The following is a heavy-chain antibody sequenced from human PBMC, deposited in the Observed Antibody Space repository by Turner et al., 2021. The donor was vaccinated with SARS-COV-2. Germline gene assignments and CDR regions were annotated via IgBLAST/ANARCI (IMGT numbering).Heavy chain of an antibody. CDR2: INWNGGST. Sequence: EVQLVESGGGVVRLGGSRRLSGAASGFPFDDYGMSWVRQAPGKGLEWVSGINWNGGSTGYADSVKGRFTISRDNAKNSLYLQMNSLRAEDTALYYCARDRGEGWFGESHYFDYWGQGTLVTVSS. CDR1: GFPFDDYG. J-gene: IGHJ4*02. D-gene: IGHD3-10*01. CDR3: ARDRGEGWFGESHYFDY. V-gene: IGHV3-20*04.